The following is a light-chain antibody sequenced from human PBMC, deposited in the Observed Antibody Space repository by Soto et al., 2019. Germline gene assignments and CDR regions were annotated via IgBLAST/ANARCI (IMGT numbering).Light chain of an antibody. J-gene: IGKJ1*01. CDR2: DAS. CDR3: EHGWT. Sequence: DIQMTQSPSTLSASVGDRVTITCRASQSINKWLAWYQQKPGKAPKFLIYDASILKSGVPSRFSGSGSDTEFTLTISSLQPDDFATYFCEHGWTFGQGTKVEMK. CDR1: QSINKW. V-gene: IGKV1-5*01.